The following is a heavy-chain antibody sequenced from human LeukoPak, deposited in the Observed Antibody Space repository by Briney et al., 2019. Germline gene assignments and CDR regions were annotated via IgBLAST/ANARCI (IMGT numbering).Heavy chain of an antibody. Sequence: SETLSLTCAVSGGSISSYYWTWIRQPPGKGLEWIGYIYNSGSTNYNPSLRSRVTISVDASKNQFSLKLNSVTAADTAVYYCARRNILTEGEAFDIWGQGTLVTVSS. J-gene: IGHJ3*02. D-gene: IGHD3-9*01. CDR3: ARRNILTEGEAFDI. CDR1: GGSISSYY. CDR2: IYNSGST. V-gene: IGHV4-59*08.